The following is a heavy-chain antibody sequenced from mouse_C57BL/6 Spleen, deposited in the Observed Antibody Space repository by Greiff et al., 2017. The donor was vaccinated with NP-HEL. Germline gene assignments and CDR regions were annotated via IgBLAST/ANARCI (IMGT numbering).Heavy chain of an antibody. CDR3: ARGPTSYWYFDV. CDR1: GYTFTDYN. J-gene: IGHJ1*03. V-gene: IGHV1-18*01. Sequence: DVQLVESGPELVKPGASVKIPCKASGYTFTDYNMDWVKQSHGKSLEWIGDINPNNGGTIYNQKFKGKATLTVDKSSSTAYMELRSLTSEDTAVYYCARGPTSYWYFDVWGTGTTVTVSS. CDR2: INPNNGGT. D-gene: IGHD2-10*01.